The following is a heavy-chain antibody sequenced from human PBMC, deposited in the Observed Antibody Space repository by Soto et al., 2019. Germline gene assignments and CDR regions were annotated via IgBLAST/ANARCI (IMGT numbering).Heavy chain of an antibody. J-gene: IGHJ6*02. V-gene: IGHV3-33*01. CDR2: IWYDGSNK. Sequence: QVQLVESGGGVVQPGRSLRLSCAASGFTFSSYGMHWVRQAPGKGLEWVAVIWYDGSNKYYADSVKGRFTISRDNSKNTLYLQMNSLRAEDTAVYYCARDRACSGVSCYYYYYGMDVWGQGTTVTVSS. CDR1: GFTFSSYG. CDR3: ARDRACSGVSCYYYYYGMDV. D-gene: IGHD2-15*01.